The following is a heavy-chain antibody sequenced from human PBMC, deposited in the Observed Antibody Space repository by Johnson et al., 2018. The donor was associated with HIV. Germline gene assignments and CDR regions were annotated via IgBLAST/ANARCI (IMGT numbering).Heavy chain of an antibody. D-gene: IGHD3-16*02. Sequence: VQLVESGGGLVKPGGSLKLSCAASGFTLTNAWMSWVRQAPGKGLEWIGHFSNSTDGGTTDYAAPVNGRFTISTADSRNTLYLEMNRLKTEDKAMYYGAEDQAGDYVGGNYRYAFDIWGQGTVVTVSS. CDR2: FSNSTDGGTT. V-gene: IGHV3-15*01. CDR1: GFTLTNAW. CDR3: AEDQAGDYVGGNYRYAFDI. J-gene: IGHJ3*02.